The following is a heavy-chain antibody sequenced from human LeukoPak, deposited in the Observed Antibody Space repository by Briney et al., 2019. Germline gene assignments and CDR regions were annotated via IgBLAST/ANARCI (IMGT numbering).Heavy chain of an antibody. Sequence: AGXSLXLSCTASGFTFGDYAMSWVRQAPGKGLEWVGFIRSKVYGGTTEYPASVKGRFPLSRDHSQSLAYLQMNSLKTEDTAVYYCTREATYYYGSGSQTQFDYWGQGPLVTVSS. CDR3: TREATYYYGSGSQTQFDY. V-gene: IGHV3-49*04. D-gene: IGHD3-10*01. J-gene: IGHJ4*02. CDR1: GFTFGDYA. CDR2: IRSKVYGGTT.